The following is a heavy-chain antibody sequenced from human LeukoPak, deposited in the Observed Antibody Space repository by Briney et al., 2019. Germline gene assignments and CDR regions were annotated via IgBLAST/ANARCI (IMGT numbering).Heavy chain of an antibody. CDR1: GGSFSGYY. Sequence: PSETLSLTCAVYGGSFSGYYWSWIRQPPGKGLEWIGEINHSGSTNYNPSLKSRVTISVDTSKNQFSLKLSSVTAADTAVYYCARGWFGTRLYTFWGQGTLVTVSS. D-gene: IGHD1-14*01. CDR2: INHSGST. V-gene: IGHV4-34*01. CDR3: ARGWFGTRLYTF. J-gene: IGHJ4*02.